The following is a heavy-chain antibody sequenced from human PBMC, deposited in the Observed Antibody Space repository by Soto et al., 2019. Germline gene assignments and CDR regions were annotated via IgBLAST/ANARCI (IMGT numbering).Heavy chain of an antibody. CDR1: GVRFSDYY. J-gene: IGHJ5*02. V-gene: IGHV3-11*01. CDR3: ARGACITCYYDDWFDT. Sequence: AGGSLRLSCAASGVRFSDYYMTWIRQAPGKGLEWVSYISGSGDNIHYADSVKGRFTISRDNAKNSLYLQMDSLRVEDTAVYYCARGACITCYYDDWFDTWGQGTLVTVSS. CDR2: ISGSGDNI. D-gene: IGHD2-15*01.